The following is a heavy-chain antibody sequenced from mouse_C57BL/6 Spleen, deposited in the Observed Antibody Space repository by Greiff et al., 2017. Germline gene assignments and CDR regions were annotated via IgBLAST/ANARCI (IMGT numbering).Heavy chain of an antibody. D-gene: IGHD2-4*01. J-gene: IGHJ3*01. Sequence: EVKLEESGGGLVQPGGSMKLSCVASGFTFSNYWMNWVRQSPEKGLEWVAQIRLKSDNYATHYAESVKGRFTISRDDSKSSVYLQMNNLRAEDTGIYYCTGSYYDYPAWFAYWGQGTLVTVSA. CDR2: IRLKSDNYAT. V-gene: IGHV6-3*01. CDR3: TGSYYDYPAWFAY. CDR1: GFTFSNYW.